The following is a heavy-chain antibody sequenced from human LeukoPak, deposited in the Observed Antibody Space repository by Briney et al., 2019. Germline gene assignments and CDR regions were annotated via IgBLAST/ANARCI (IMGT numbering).Heavy chain of an antibody. CDR3: ARGGGTYVSPIDH. CDR2: IYWRGTT. CDR1: RDSIRNYY. V-gene: IGHV4-59*01. J-gene: IGHJ4*02. Sequence: PSETLSLICTVPRDSIRNYYWSWIRQPPGKGLEWIGYIYWRGTTDYNPSHKGRVTISLDLSKNQFSLNLRSVTPADTAVYYCARGGGTYVSPIDHWGQGTLVTVSS. D-gene: IGHD1-26*01.